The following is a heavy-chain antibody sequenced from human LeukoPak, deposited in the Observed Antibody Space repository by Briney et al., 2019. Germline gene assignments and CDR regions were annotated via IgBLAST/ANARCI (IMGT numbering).Heavy chain of an antibody. V-gene: IGHV4-4*07. CDR3: VRDHYYNSSGHAFGY. CDR2: IYSSGDT. CDR1: GGSIRSYY. Sequence: SETLSLTCTVSGGSIRSYYWSWIRQSAVKGLEWIGRIYSSGDTNYNPSLKSRVTMSVDTSKNQFSLRLGSVTAADTAVYYCVRDHYYNSSGHAFGYWGQGTLVTVSS. D-gene: IGHD3-22*01. J-gene: IGHJ4*02.